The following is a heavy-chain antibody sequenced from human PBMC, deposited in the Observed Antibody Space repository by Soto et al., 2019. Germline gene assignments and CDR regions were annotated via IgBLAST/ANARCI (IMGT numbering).Heavy chain of an antibody. J-gene: IGHJ5*02. D-gene: IGHD4-17*01. CDR1: GLPFGGFV. Sequence: QVQLVESGGGVVQPGRSLRLSCAASGLPFGGFVLPGVRQAQGRGREWVAVISYDGSNKYYADSVKGRFTISGDNSKNTLYLQMNSLRAEDTAVYYCARGYTVTTSWFDPWGQGTLVTVSS. CDR3: ARGYTVTTSWFDP. CDR2: ISYDGSNK. V-gene: IGHV3-30-3*01.